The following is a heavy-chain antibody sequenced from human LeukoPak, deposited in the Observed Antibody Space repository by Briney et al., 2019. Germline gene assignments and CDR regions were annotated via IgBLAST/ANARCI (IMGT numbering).Heavy chain of an antibody. CDR2: IHHSGSS. CDR1: GYSISSNNW. J-gene: IGHJ5*02. Sequence: SETLSLTCGVPGYSISSNNWWGWVRQPPGKGLEWIGYIHHSGSSKYNLSLKNRVTMSLDTSKNQVSLKLTSVTAADTAVYYCAREGPGSSGWFDPWGQGTLVTVSS. D-gene: IGHD3-10*01. CDR3: AREGPGSSGWFDP. V-gene: IGHV4-28*03.